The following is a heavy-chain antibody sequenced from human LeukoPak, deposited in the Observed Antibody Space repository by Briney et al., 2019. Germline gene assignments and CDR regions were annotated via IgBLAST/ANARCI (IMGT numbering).Heavy chain of an antibody. V-gene: IGHV4-39*07. J-gene: IGHJ4*02. D-gene: IGHD1-14*01. CDR1: GGSLANYY. CDR2: ISYSGTT. CDR3: ARDRTGWASVY. Sequence: SETLSLTCNVSGGSLANYYWGWIRQPPGKGLEWIGSISYSGTTYYTPSLNSRVTISLDTSKNQFSLNLRSVTAADTAVYYCARDRTGWASVYWGQGTLVTVSS.